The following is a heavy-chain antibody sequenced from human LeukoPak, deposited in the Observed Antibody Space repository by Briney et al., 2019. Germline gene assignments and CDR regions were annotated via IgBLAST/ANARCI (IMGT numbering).Heavy chain of an antibody. J-gene: IGHJ3*02. D-gene: IGHD3-9*01. CDR1: GYSISSGYY. Sequence: SETLSLTCAVSGYSISSGYYWGWIRQPPGKGLEWIGSIYHSGSTYYNPSLKSRVTISVDTSKNQFSLKLSSVPAAGTAVYYCARPQTTYYDILTGHHDAFDIWGQGTMVTVSS. CDR2: IYHSGST. V-gene: IGHV4-38-2*01. CDR3: ARPQTTYYDILTGHHDAFDI.